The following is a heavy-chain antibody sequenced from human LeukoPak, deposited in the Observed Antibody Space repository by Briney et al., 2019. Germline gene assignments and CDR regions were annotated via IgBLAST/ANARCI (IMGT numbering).Heavy chain of an antibody. CDR1: GGSISSYY. V-gene: IGHV4-59*01. CDR3: ARGPEYSNGGFDP. CDR2: IYYSGST. Sequence: SETLSLTCTVSGGSISSYYWSWIRQPPGKGLEWIGYIYYSGSTNYNPSLKSRVTISVDTSKNQFSLKLSSVTAADTAVYYCARGPEYSNGGFDPWGQGTLVIVSS. D-gene: IGHD6-6*01. J-gene: IGHJ5*02.